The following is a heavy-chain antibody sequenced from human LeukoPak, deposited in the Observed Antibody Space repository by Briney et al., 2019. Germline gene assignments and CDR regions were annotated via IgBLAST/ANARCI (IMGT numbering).Heavy chain of an antibody. CDR2: IYSDDSDT. V-gene: IGHV5-51*01. D-gene: IGHD4-23*01. CDR1: GYIFTTYW. CDR3: ASLIYGGNSALN. J-gene: IGHJ4*02. Sequence: GESLKISCKASGYIFTTYWIGWVRQMPGEGLEWMGIIYSDDSDTRYSPSFQGQVTISADKSISTAYLQWSSLKASDTAMYYCASLIYGGNSALNWGQGTLVTVSS.